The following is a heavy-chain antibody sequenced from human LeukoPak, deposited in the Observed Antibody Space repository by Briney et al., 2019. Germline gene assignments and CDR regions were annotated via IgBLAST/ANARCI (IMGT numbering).Heavy chain of an antibody. CDR2: IYYSGST. V-gene: IGHV4-31*03. CDR1: GGSISSGGYY. D-gene: IGHD7-27*01. CDR3: AKGNWGTPFDY. Sequence: SETLSLTCTVSGGSISSGGYYWSWIRQHPGKGLEWIGYIYYSGSTYYNPSLKSRVTISVDTSKNQFSLKLSSVTAADTAVYYCAKGNWGTPFDYWGQGTLVTVSS. J-gene: IGHJ4*02.